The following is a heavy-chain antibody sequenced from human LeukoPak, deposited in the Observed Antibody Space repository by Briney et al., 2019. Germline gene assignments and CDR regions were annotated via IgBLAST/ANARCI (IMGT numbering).Heavy chain of an antibody. J-gene: IGHJ6*02. D-gene: IGHD2-8*01. V-gene: IGHV3-21*01. CDR2: ISSSSSYI. CDR3: ARDQALMVTTRDYYGMDV. Sequence: PGGSLRLSCAASGFTFSSYSINWVRQAPGKGLEWVSSISSSSSYIYYVDSVKGRFTISRDNAKNSLYLQINSLRTEDTAVYYCARDQALMVTTRDYYGMDVWGQGTTVTVSS. CDR1: GFTFSSYS.